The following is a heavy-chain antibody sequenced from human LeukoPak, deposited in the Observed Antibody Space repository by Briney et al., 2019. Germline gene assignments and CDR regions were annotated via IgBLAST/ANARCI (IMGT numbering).Heavy chain of an antibody. CDR1: GGTSSSYT. CDR2: IIPILGIA. CDR3: ARDDIVATRWWFDP. Sequence: ASVKVSCKASGGTSSSYTISWVRQAPGQGLEWMGRIIPILGIANYAQKFQGRVTITADKSTSTAYMELSGLRSEDTAVYYCARDDIVATRWWFDPWGQGTLVTVSS. D-gene: IGHD5-12*01. J-gene: IGHJ5*02. V-gene: IGHV1-69*04.